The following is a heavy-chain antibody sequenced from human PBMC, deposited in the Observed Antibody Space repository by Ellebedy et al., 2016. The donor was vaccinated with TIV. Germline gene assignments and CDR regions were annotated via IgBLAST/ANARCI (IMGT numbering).Heavy chain of an antibody. D-gene: IGHD4-23*01. CDR2: IIPLLGIP. Sequence: AASVKVSCKASGGTFSNYAISWVRQAPGQGLEWMGVIIPLLGIPNYAQKFQGRVTITADKSTSTVYMELSGLRSEDTAVYYCARALYGGNSGAPFDSWGQGTLATVSS. CDR3: ARALYGGNSGAPFDS. V-gene: IGHV1-69*10. CDR1: GGTFSNYA. J-gene: IGHJ5*01.